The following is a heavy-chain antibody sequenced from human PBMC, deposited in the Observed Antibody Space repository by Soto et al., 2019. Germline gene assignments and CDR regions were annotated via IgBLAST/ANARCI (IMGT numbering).Heavy chain of an antibody. Sequence: QITLKESGPTLVKPTQTLTLTCTFSGFSLSTSGVGVAWIRQPPGKALEWLALIYWDDGKRYRPSLETRLTITKDTSKNQVVLTMTNRDSVDTATYSWAYLPCSGGSCYWFSYSGMDVWGQGTTVTVSS. CDR2: IYWDDGK. CDR1: GFSLSTSGVG. V-gene: IGHV2-5*02. J-gene: IGHJ6*02. D-gene: IGHD2-15*01. CDR3: AYLPCSGGSCYWFSYSGMDV.